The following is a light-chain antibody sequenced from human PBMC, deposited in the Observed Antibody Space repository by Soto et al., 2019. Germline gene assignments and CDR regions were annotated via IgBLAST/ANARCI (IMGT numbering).Light chain of an antibody. Sequence: QSALTQPASVSGSPGQSITISCTGTSSDVGRYNYVSWYQQYPGRAPKLIIFDVTNRPSGVSPRFSGSKSGNTASLTISALQAADEADYYCNSYTGTSARYAFGTGTKLTVL. V-gene: IGLV2-14*03. CDR3: NSYTGTSARYA. J-gene: IGLJ1*01. CDR1: SSDVGRYNY. CDR2: DVT.